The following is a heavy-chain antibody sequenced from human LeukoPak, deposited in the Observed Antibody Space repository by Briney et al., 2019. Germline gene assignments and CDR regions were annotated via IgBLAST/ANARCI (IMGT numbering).Heavy chain of an antibody. D-gene: IGHD1-26*01. Sequence: GGSLRLSCAASGFTFSKYAMHWVRQAPGKGLEYASAISSSGDSTYYANTVKGRFIISRDNSKNTLFLQMGSLRVDDMGVYYCAREGASSGSYSYWGQGTLVTVSS. CDR1: GFTFSKYA. J-gene: IGHJ4*02. CDR2: ISSSGDST. CDR3: AREGASSGSYSY. V-gene: IGHV3-64*01.